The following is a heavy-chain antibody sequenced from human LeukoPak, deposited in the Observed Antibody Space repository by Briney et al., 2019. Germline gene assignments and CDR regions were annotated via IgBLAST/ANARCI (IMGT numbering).Heavy chain of an antibody. Sequence: GASVKVSCKASGYTFSGYYMHWVRQAPGQGLEWMGWINPNSGGTNYTQKFQGRVTMTRDTSISTAYMELSSLTSDDTALYYCAGDGAVAGTAYPEYWGQGTLVTVSS. CDR3: AGDGAVAGTAYPEY. J-gene: IGHJ4*02. D-gene: IGHD6-19*01. CDR2: INPNSGGT. CDR1: GYTFSGYY. V-gene: IGHV1-2*02.